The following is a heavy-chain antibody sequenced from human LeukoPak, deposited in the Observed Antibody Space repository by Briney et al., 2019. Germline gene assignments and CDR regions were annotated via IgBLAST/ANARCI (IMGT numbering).Heavy chain of an antibody. Sequence: PGGSLRLSCAASGFTFSDYYMSWIRQAPGKGLEWVSYISSSGSTIYYADSVKGRFTISRDNAKNSLYLQMNSLRAEDTAVYYCAKDGPEYCSSTNCYWVEGDYWGQGTLVTVSS. CDR1: GFTFSDYY. V-gene: IGHV3-11*01. J-gene: IGHJ4*02. D-gene: IGHD2-2*01. CDR2: ISSSGSTI. CDR3: AKDGPEYCSSTNCYWVEGDY.